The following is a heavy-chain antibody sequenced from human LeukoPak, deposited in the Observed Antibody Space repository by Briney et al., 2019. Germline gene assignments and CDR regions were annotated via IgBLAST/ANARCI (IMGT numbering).Heavy chain of an antibody. V-gene: IGHV3-30*02. J-gene: IGHJ4*02. D-gene: IGHD2-15*01. CDR3: AREGCSGGSCYDY. CDR1: GFTFSSYG. Sequence: PGGSLRLSCAASGFTFSSYGMHWVRQAPGKGLEWVAFIRYDGSNKYYADSVKGRFTISRDNSMNTLYLHMGRLTTEDMGVYYCAREGCSGGSCYDYWGQGTLVTVSS. CDR2: IRYDGSNK.